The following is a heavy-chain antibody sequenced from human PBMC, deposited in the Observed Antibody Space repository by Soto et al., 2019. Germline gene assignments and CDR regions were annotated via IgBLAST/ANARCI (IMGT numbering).Heavy chain of an antibody. J-gene: IGHJ6*02. CDR2: INQDGSEK. CDR1: GFTFSSYW. CDR3: ARERGRPDLRETHYYDSIDLDYGLNA. Sequence: EVRLVESGGGLVQPGGSLTLSCAASGFTFSSYWMTWVRQAPGKGLEWVANINQDGSEKYYMDSMKGRFTISRDNAKNSLLVQLTRLRAEDTAVYYCARERGRPDLRETHYYDSIDLDYGLNAWGQGPTVTVSS. V-gene: IGHV3-7*01. D-gene: IGHD3-22*01.